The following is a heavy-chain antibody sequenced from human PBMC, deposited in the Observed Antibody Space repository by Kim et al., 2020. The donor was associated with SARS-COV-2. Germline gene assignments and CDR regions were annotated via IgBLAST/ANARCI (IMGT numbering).Heavy chain of an antibody. CDR3: ARARVGGWQYFDY. V-gene: IGHV3-13*01. Sequence: SPGAVKGRFTIARENAKNSLYLQMNSLGAGDTAVYYCARARVGGWQYFDYWGQGTLVTVSS. J-gene: IGHJ4*02. D-gene: IGHD6-19*01.